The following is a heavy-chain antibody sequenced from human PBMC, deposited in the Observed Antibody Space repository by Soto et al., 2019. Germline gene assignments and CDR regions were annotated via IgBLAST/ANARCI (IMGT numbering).Heavy chain of an antibody. CDR1: GFTFEDYG. V-gene: IGHV3-20*04. CDR2: VNWNGGST. D-gene: IGHD3-9*01. J-gene: IGHJ4*02. CDR3: TTEGAYYDILTGYYPLDY. Sequence: GGSLRLSCAASGFTFEDYGMSWARQAPGKGLEWASGVNWNGGSTDYAAPEKGRFTISRDDSKNTLYLQMNSLKTEDTAVYYCTTEGAYYDILTGYYPLDYWGQGTLVTVSS.